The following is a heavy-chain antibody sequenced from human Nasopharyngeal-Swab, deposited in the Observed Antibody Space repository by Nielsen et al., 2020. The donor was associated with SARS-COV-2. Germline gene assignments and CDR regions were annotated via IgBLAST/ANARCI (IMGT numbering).Heavy chain of an antibody. Sequence: SSGKVSCKASGCTFSSYAISWVRQAPGQGLEWMGGIIPIFGTANYAQKFQGRVTITADESTSTAYMELSSLRSEDTAVYYCTTQLGDAFDIWGQGTMVTVSS. D-gene: IGHD6-6*01. V-gene: IGHV1-69*13. J-gene: IGHJ3*02. CDR1: GCTFSSYA. CDR3: TTQLGDAFDI. CDR2: IIPIFGTA.